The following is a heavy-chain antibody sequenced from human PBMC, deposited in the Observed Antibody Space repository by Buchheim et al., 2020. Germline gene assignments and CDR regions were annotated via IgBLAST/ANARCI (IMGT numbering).Heavy chain of an antibody. CDR3: SVVVVAATKFRNIQYYYYGMDV. V-gene: IGHV1-69*01. CDR2: IIPIFGTA. D-gene: IGHD2-15*01. CDR1: GGTFSSYA. Sequence: QVQLVQSGAEVKKPGSSVKVSCKASGGTFSSYAISWVRQAPGQGLEWMGGIIPIFGTANYAQQFQGRVTITADESTSTAYMELSSLRSEDTAVYYCSVVVVAATKFRNIQYYYYGMDVWGQGTT. J-gene: IGHJ6*02.